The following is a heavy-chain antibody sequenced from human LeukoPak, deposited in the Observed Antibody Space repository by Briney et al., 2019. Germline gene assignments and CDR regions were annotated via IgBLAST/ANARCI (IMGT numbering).Heavy chain of an antibody. CDR2: INPNSGGT. CDR3: ARSIAAAGTSWFDY. D-gene: IGHD6-13*01. CDR1: GYTFTGYY. J-gene: IGHJ4*02. Sequence: ASVKVSCKASGYTFTGYYMHWVRQAPGQGLERMGWINPNSGGTNYAQKFQGWVTMTRDTSISTAYMELSRLRSDDTAVYYCARSIAAAGTSWFDYWGQGTLVTVSS. V-gene: IGHV1-2*04.